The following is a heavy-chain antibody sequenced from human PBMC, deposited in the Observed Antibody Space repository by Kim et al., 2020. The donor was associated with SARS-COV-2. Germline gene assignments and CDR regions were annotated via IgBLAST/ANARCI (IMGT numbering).Heavy chain of an antibody. Sequence: GGSLRLSCAASGFTFSTYGMHWVRQAPGKGLEWVAVISYDGSNKYYADSVKGRFTISRDNSKNTLYLQMNSLRAEDTAVYYCAKDPKRSASGRLAYGMDVRGQGTTVTVPS. CDR3: AKDPKRSASGRLAYGMDV. CDR2: ISYDGSNK. D-gene: IGHD3-10*01. J-gene: IGHJ6*02. CDR1: GFTFSTYG. V-gene: IGHV3-30*18.